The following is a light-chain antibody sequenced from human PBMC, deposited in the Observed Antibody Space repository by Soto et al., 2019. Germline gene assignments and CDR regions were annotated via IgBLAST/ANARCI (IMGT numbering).Light chain of an antibody. Sequence: EIVLTQSPDTLSLSPGERATLFCRASQTLSISSLAWYQQKPGQAPRLLIYAASTRDTGIPDRFNGSGSGTDFALTINRLEPEDFAVYYCQQYNNWPPMSTFGQGTKLEMK. CDR1: QTLSISS. CDR2: AAS. J-gene: IGKJ2*01. CDR3: QQYNNWPPMST. V-gene: IGKV3-20*01.